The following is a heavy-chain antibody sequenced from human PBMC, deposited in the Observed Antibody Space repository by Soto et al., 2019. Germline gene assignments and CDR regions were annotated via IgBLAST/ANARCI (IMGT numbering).Heavy chain of an antibody. CDR2: ISAYNGNT. J-gene: IGHJ6*02. CDR1: GYTFTSYG. CDR3: AREVAAAISGYYYGMDV. Sequence: ASVKVSCKASGYTFTSYGISWVRQAPGQGLEWMGWISAYNGNTNYAQKLQGRVTMTTDTSTSTAYMEPRSLRSDDTAVYYCAREVAAAISGYYYGMDVWGQGTTVTVSS. D-gene: IGHD2-15*01. V-gene: IGHV1-18*01.